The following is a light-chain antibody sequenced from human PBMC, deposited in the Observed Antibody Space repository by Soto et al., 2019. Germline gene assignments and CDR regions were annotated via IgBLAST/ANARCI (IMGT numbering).Light chain of an antibody. Sequence: EIVLTHSPGILSLSPCDRATLSSSASQSVDSTYLAWYQQKPGQAPRLLIYGVSSRAAGLPDRFSGSGSGTDFTLTISRLEPEDFAVYYCQQYGNSLWTFGPGTKVDI. V-gene: IGKV3-20*01. CDR1: QSVDSTY. CDR3: QQYGNSLWT. CDR2: GVS. J-gene: IGKJ1*01.